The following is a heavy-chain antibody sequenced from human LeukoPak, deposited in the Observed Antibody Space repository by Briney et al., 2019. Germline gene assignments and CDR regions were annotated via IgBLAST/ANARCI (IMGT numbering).Heavy chain of an antibody. CDR2: ISSSSSSI. CDR3: ARVYRRYFDC. V-gene: IGHV3-48*01. D-gene: IGHD1-14*01. CDR1: GFTFSSYA. Sequence: PGGSLRLSCAASGFTFSSYAMNWVRQAPGKGLEWVSYISSSSSSIYYADAVKGRFTISRDNAKNSLYLQMNSLRAEDTAVYYCARVYRRYFDCWGQGTLVTVSS. J-gene: IGHJ4*02.